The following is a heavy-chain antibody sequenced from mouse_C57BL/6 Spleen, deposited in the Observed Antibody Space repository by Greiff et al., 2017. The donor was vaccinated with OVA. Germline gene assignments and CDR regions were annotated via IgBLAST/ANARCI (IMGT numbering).Heavy chain of an antibody. CDR1: GYTFTSYW. CDR2: IYPGSGST. D-gene: IGHD1-1*01. V-gene: IGHV1-55*01. Sequence: QVQLQQPGAELVKPGASVKMSCKASGYTFTSYWITWVKQRPGQGLEWIGDIYPGSGSTNYNEKFKGKATLTVDTSSSTAYMQLSSLTSEDSAVYYCARATVVAYYFDYWGQGTTLTVSS. J-gene: IGHJ2*01. CDR3: ARATVVAYYFDY.